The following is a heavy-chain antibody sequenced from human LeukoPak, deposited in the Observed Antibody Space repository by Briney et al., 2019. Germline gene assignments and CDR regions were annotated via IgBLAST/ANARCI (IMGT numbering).Heavy chain of an antibody. Sequence: SVKVSCKASGYTFTDYYIHWVRQAPGQGLEWMGWINPSGGSTSYAQKFQGRVTMTRDTSTSTVYMELSSLRSEDTAVYYCARDTSVDYYYDSSGYLDYWGQGTLVTVSS. CDR1: GYTFTDYY. V-gene: IGHV1-46*01. CDR3: ARDTSVDYYYDSSGYLDY. J-gene: IGHJ4*02. D-gene: IGHD3-22*01. CDR2: INPSGGST.